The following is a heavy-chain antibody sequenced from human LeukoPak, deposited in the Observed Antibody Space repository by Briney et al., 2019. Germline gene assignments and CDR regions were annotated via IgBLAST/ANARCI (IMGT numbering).Heavy chain of an antibody. Sequence: GSLRLSCAASGFTFSSYWMSWIRQAPGKGLEWIGYIYYSQTTNYSPSLKSRVTISVDTSKNQFSLKLTSVTAADTAVYYCAGHSGTLAYFNYWGQGTLVTVSS. V-gene: IGHV4-59*08. D-gene: IGHD1-26*01. CDR2: IYYSQTT. J-gene: IGHJ4*02. CDR3: AGHSGTLAYFNY. CDR1: GFTFSSYW.